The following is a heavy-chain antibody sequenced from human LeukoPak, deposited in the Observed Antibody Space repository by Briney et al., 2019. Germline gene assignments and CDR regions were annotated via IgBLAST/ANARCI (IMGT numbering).Heavy chain of an antibody. CDR2: ISGSGTNI. D-gene: IGHD3/OR15-3a*01. Sequence: GGSLRLSCAASGFTFSSYNMNWVRQAPGKGLEWVSFISGSGTNIHYADSVKGRFTISRDNAKNSLYLQMNSLRDEDTAVYYCARDSFGLYYFDYWGQGTLVTVSS. CDR1: GFTFSSYN. V-gene: IGHV3-48*02. J-gene: IGHJ4*02. CDR3: ARDSFGLYYFDY.